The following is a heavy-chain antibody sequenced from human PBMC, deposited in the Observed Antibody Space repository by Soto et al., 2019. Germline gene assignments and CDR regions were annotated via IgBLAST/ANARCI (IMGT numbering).Heavy chain of an antibody. J-gene: IGHJ4*02. V-gene: IGHV3-53*02. CDR2: IHAGGNS. Sequence: EVQLVETGGGWIQPGGSLTLSCSASGFIVSRNYMSWVRQGPGKGPEWVSIIHAGGNSFFADAVKGRFTISTDTSKNTLNLHMNNLKVEDTAVYYCVRDFTSWGQGTLVTGSS. CDR3: VRDFTS. CDR1: GFIVSRNY.